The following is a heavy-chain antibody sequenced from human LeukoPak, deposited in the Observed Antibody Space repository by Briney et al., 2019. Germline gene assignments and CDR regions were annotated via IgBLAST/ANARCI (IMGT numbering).Heavy chain of an antibody. V-gene: IGHV4-59*12. Sequence: PSETLSLTCTVSGGSISGYYWSWIRQPPGKGLEWIGYIYYSGSTFYNPSLKSRLSISVDTSKNHFSLELRSVTAADTAVYFCARDHRYRNYGTYWFDSWGQGILVTVSS. D-gene: IGHD3-16*02. CDR2: IYYSGST. CDR1: GGSISGYY. CDR3: ARDHRYRNYGTYWFDS. J-gene: IGHJ5*01.